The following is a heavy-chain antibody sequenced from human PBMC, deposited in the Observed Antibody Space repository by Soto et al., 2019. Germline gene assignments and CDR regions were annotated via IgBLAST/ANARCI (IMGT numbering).Heavy chain of an antibody. CDR3: ARGGHIVGATV. D-gene: IGHD1-26*01. CDR1: SGSFSGYY. CDR2: INHSGST. V-gene: IGHV4-34*01. Sequence: QVQLQQWGAGLLKPSETLSLTCAVYSGSFSGYYWSWIRQPPGKGLEWIGEINHSGSTNYNPSLKSRVTISVDTSKNQFSLKLSSVTAADTAVYYCARGGHIVGATVWGQGTLVTVSS. J-gene: IGHJ4*02.